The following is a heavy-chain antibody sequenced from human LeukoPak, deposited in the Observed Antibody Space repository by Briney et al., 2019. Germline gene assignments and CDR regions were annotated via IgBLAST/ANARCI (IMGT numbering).Heavy chain of an antibody. CDR2: IYYSGIT. Sequence: SETLSLTCTVSSGSISTYYWSWIRQPPGKGLEWIGYIYYSGITNYNPSLRSRVTILVDTSKNQFSLKLSSVTAADTAVYYCARVVYYGSGSLDWFDPWGQGTLVTVSS. CDR1: SGSISTYY. V-gene: IGHV4-59*12. D-gene: IGHD3-10*01. J-gene: IGHJ5*02. CDR3: ARVVYYGSGSLDWFDP.